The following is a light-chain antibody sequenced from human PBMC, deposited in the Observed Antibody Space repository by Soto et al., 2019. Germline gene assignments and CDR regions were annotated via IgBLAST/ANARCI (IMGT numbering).Light chain of an antibody. CDR2: HVS. CDR3: CTDAGSYRV. Sequence: QSAMAQPRSVSGSPGQSVTISCTGTSSDVGAYDYVSWYQQHPGKAPKLLIYHVSKRPSGVPDRFSGSKSGNTASMTISGLQAEDEGDYQCCTDAGSYRVFGSRTKVTV. J-gene: IGLJ1*01. CDR1: SSDVGAYDY. V-gene: IGLV2-11*01.